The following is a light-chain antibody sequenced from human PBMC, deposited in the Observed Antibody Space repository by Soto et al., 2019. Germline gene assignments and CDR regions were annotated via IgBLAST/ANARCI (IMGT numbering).Light chain of an antibody. Sequence: EVVMTQSPVTLSVSPGERATLSCRASQSVSSNLAWYQQKPGQAPRLLIYGASTRATGVPARFSGSGSGTEFTLTISSLQSEDFAVYYCQQYNNWPPWKFGQGTKVEIK. CDR2: GAS. J-gene: IGKJ1*01. CDR3: QQYNNWPPWK. V-gene: IGKV3-15*01. CDR1: QSVSSN.